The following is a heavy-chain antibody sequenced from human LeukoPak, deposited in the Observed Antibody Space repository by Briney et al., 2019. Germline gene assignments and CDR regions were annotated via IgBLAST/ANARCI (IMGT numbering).Heavy chain of an antibody. CDR2: IYYSGSS. CDR1: GGFISSNY. CDR3: ARLGGDGFDY. J-gene: IGHJ4*02. Sequence: KPSETLSLNCTVSGGFISSNYWSWIRQPPGRGLEWIGYIYYSGSSNYNPSLKSRVTISVDTSKNQFSLKLRSVTAADTAVYFCARLGGDGFDYWGQGTLVAVSS. V-gene: IGHV4-59*08. D-gene: IGHD4-17*01.